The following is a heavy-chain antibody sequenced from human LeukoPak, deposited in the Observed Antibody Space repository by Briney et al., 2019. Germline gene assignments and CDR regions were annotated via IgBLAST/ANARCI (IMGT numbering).Heavy chain of an antibody. D-gene: IGHD2-21*02. Sequence: ASVKVSCKASGYTFTHYIINWVRQAPGQGLEWMGWINPNSGGTNYAQKFQGRVTMTRDTSITTAYMELSRLRSDDTAVYYCARDNREVRGGDCFDVWGKGTTVTVSS. CDR2: INPNSGGT. J-gene: IGHJ6*04. CDR1: GYTFTHYI. V-gene: IGHV1-2*02. CDR3: ARDNREVRGGDCFDV.